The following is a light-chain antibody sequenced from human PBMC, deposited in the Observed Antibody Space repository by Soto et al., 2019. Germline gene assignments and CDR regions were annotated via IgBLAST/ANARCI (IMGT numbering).Light chain of an antibody. CDR3: QQYNSYSWT. CDR2: KAS. J-gene: IGKJ1*01. Sequence: DIQMTQSPSTLSASVGDRVTITCRARQSISSWLAWYQQKPGKAPKLLIYKASSLESGVPSRFSGSGSGTEFTLTISSLQPDDFANYYCQQYNSYSWTFGQGTKVAIK. V-gene: IGKV1-5*03. CDR1: QSISSW.